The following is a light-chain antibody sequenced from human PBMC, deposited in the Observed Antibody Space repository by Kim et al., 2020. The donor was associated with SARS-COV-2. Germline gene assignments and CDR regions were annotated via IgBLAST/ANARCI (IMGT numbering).Light chain of an antibody. CDR3: LQHNTYPIT. CDR1: QDIRND. CDR2: GAS. V-gene: IGKV1-17*01. Sequence: ASLGERATITCRASQDIRNDLGWYQQNPGRAPKRLIYGASSLQSGVPSRFSGSGSGTEFTLTINSLQPEDFATYFCLQHNTYPITFGQGTRLEIK. J-gene: IGKJ5*01.